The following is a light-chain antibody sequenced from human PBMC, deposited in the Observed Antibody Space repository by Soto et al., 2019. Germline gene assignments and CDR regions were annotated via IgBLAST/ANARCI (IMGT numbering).Light chain of an antibody. V-gene: IGKV3-20*01. J-gene: IGKJ1*01. CDR2: RTS. Sequence: EIVLTQSPGTLYLSPGQGATLSCRASQSLSSIYLAWYQQKPGQAPRLLIYRTSSRATGIPDRFSGSESETDFTLTISRLEPDDSAVYYCQQYGSSPRTFGPGTKVDIK. CDR3: QQYGSSPRT. CDR1: QSLSSIY.